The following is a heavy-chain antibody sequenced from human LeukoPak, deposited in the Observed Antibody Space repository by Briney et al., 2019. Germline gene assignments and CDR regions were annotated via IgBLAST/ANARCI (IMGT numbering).Heavy chain of an antibody. CDR3: ARDRRPYSYGPVDY. V-gene: IGHV1-18*01. J-gene: IGHJ4*02. CDR1: GYTFTSYG. Sequence: ASVKVSCKAPGYTFTSYGISWVRQAPGQGLEWMGWISAYNGNTNYAQKLQGRVTMTTDTSTSTAYMELRSLRSDDTAVYYCARDRRPYSYGPVDYWGQGTLVTVSS. CDR2: ISAYNGNT. D-gene: IGHD5-18*01.